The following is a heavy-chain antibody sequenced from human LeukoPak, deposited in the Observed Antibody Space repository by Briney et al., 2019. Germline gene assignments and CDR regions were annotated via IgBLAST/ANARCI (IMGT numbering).Heavy chain of an antibody. CDR3: ARDHALGHCSSTSCYDPLGMDV. CDR2: IYYSGST. V-gene: IGHV4-39*02. Sequence: SETLSLTCTVSGDSISSSSYYWGWIRQPPGKGLEWIGSIYYSGSTYYNPSLKSRVTISVDTSKNQFSLKLSSVTAADTAVYYCARDHALGHCSSTSCYDPLGMDVWGQGTTVTVSS. J-gene: IGHJ6*02. D-gene: IGHD2-2*01. CDR1: GDSISSSSYY.